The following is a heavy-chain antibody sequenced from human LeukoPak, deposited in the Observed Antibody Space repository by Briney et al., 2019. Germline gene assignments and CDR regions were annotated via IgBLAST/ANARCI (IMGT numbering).Heavy chain of an antibody. D-gene: IGHD6-13*01. Sequence: PGGSLRLSCAASGFTFSTYSMNWVRQAPGKGLDWVSYISTSGSTIYYADSVKGRFTISRDNAKNSLYLQMNSLRAEDTAVYYCAKDLMARRLSSPLYFDYWGQGTLVTVSS. CDR2: ISTSGSTI. V-gene: IGHV3-48*01. CDR1: GFTFSTYS. J-gene: IGHJ4*02. CDR3: AKDLMARRLSSPLYFDY.